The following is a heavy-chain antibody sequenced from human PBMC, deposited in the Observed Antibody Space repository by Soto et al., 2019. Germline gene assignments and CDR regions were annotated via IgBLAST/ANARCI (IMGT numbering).Heavy chain of an antibody. Sequence: RRLSCAASGFTFSSYAMSGVRQAPGKGLEWVSAISGSGGSTCYADSVKGRFTISRDNSKNTLYLQMNSLRAEDTAVYYCAKDIRFLEWSPGGWFDPWGQGPLVTVSS. CDR2: ISGSGGST. J-gene: IGHJ5*02. D-gene: IGHD3-3*01. CDR3: AKDIRFLEWSPGGWFDP. CDR1: GFTFSSYA. V-gene: IGHV3-23*01.